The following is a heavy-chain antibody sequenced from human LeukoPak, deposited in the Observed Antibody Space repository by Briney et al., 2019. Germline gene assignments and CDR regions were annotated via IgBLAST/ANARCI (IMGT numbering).Heavy chain of an antibody. J-gene: IGHJ4*02. D-gene: IGHD4-17*01. CDR2: IYYSGST. CDR1: GGSISSYY. Sequence: PSETLSLTCTVSGGSISSYYWSWIRQPPGKGLEWIGYIYYSGSTYYNPSLKSRVTISVDTSKNQFSLKLSSVTAAGTAVYYCARPTYGDYVGFDYWGQGTLVTVSS. CDR3: ARPTYGDYVGFDY. V-gene: IGHV4-59*08.